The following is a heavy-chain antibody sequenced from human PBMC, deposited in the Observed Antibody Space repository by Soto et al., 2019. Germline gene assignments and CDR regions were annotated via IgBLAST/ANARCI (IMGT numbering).Heavy chain of an antibody. CDR2: IYSDGGT. CDR3: ARGLVEWSNGY. CDR1: GESINSGAYY. V-gene: IGHV4-31*03. Sequence: QVQLQESGPGLVKPSQTLSLTCTVSGESINSGAYYWTWIRQHPGKGLEWVGCIYSDGGTDYSPSLKSRLTMSMDTSKNQFFLRLTSVTAADTAVYYCARGLVEWSNGYWGQGTLVTVSS. D-gene: IGHD3-3*01. J-gene: IGHJ4*02.